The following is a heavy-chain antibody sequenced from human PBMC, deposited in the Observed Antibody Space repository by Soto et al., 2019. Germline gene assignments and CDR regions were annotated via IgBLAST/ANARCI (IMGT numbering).Heavy chain of an antibody. CDR1: GFTFSSYA. D-gene: IGHD3-3*02. Sequence: QVQLVESGGGVVQPGRSLRLSCAASGFTFSSYAMHWVRQAPGKGLEWVAVISYDGSNKYYADSVKGRFTISRDNSKNTLYLQMNSLRAEDTAVYYCARDAPSIRDYGMDVWGQGTTVTVSS. J-gene: IGHJ6*02. CDR3: ARDAPSIRDYGMDV. CDR2: ISYDGSNK. V-gene: IGHV3-30-3*01.